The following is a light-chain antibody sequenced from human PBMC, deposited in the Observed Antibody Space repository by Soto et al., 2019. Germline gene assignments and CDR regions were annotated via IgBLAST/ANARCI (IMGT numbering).Light chain of an antibody. V-gene: IGKV1-9*01. CDR1: QAVPNN. CDR3: QQVKTYPRT. CDR2: EES. J-gene: IGKJ4*01. Sequence: DFPLTQSPSFLSASVGDRVTITCRPSQAVPNNMAWYQQKPGKPPKLLIYEESTLHSGVPSRFSGRKSGTQFTLTIDSLQPEDFATYYCQQVKTYPRTFGGGTKVEIK.